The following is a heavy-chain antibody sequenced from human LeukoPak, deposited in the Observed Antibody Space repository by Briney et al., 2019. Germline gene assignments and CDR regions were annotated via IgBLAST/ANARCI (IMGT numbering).Heavy chain of an antibody. CDR2: IKQDGSEK. Sequence: SGGSLRLSCAASGFTFSDYYMSWIRQAPGKGLEWVANIKQDGSEKYYVDSVKGRFTISRDNAKNSLYLQMNSLRAEDTAVYYCALGWAGTTLDYWGQGTLVTVSS. D-gene: IGHD1-7*01. J-gene: IGHJ4*02. V-gene: IGHV3-7*01. CDR3: ALGWAGTTLDY. CDR1: GFTFSDYY.